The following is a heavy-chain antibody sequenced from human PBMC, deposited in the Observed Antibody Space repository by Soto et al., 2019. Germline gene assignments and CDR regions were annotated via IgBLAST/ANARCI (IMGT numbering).Heavy chain of an antibody. V-gene: IGHV4-34*01. CDR1: GGSFSGYY. CDR2: INHSGST. CDR3: ARAVTVLLWFGELLGGYGMDV. Sequence: SETLSLTCAVYGGSFSGYYWSWIRQPPGKGLEWIGEINHSGSTNYNPSLKSRVTISVDTSKNQFSLKLSSVTAADTAVYYCARAVTVLLWFGELLGGYGMDVWGQGTTVTVSS. D-gene: IGHD3-10*01. J-gene: IGHJ6*02.